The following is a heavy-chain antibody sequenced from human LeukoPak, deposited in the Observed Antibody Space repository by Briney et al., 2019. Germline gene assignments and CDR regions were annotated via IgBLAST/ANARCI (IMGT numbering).Heavy chain of an antibody. CDR1: GFTFSDYY. V-gene: IGHV3-11*04. Sequence: PGGSLRLSCAASGFTFSDYYMSWIRQAPGKGLEWIAYISNTGSVIYYADSVKGRFTISRDNAKTSLYLQMNSLRAEDTAVYYCARNLPAADYWGQGTLVTVSS. CDR3: ARNLPAADY. CDR2: ISNTGSVI. J-gene: IGHJ4*02. D-gene: IGHD2-2*01.